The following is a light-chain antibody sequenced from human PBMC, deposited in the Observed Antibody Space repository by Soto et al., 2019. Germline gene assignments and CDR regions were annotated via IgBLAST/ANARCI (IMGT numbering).Light chain of an antibody. CDR1: QHVRGNY. Sequence: EIVLTQSPGTLSLSPGERATLSCRASQHVRGNYLAWYRQKPGQAPRLLIYGATSRAAGVPDRFSGSGSGTDFTLTISRLGPEDFAVYYCQQYDSTPFYTFGQGTKLEIK. J-gene: IGKJ2*01. CDR3: QQYDSTPFYT. V-gene: IGKV3-20*01. CDR2: GAT.